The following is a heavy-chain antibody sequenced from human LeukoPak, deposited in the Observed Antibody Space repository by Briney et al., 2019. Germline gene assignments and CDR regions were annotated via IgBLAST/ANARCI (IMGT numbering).Heavy chain of an antibody. V-gene: IGHV3-53*01. CDR3: ARDLRGSSSYHYYYYMDV. Sequence: PGGSLRLSCAASGFTVSSNYMSWVRQAPGKGLEWVSVIYSGGSTYYADSVKGRFTIYRDNSKNTLYLQMNSLRAEDTAVYYCARDLRGSSSYHYYYYMDVWGKGTTVTVSS. J-gene: IGHJ6*03. D-gene: IGHD6-6*01. CDR1: GFTVSSNY. CDR2: IYSGGST.